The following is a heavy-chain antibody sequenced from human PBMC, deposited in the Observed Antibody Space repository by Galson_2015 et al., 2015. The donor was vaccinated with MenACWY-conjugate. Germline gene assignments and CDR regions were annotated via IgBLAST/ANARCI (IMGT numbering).Heavy chain of an antibody. V-gene: IGHV4-59*11. J-gene: IGHJ4*02. CDR3: ARGGWSLDY. D-gene: IGHD2-8*01. CDR2: IYYSGST. CDR1: GGSMTSHY. Sequence: LSLTCTVSGGSMTSHYWSWIRQPPGRGLEWIGYIYYSGSTNYSPSLKSRVTISVDTSKNQFSLKLSSVTAADTAVYYCARGGWSLDYWGQGTLVTVSS.